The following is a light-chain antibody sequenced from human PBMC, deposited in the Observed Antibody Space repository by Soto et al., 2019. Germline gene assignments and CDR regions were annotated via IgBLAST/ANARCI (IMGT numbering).Light chain of an antibody. CDR3: QQYAHSPLT. CDR2: GAS. J-gene: IGKJ4*01. Sequence: EIVLTQSPDTLSLSPGERVTLSCRASQSVDKSYLAWFQQKPGQAPRLLIFGASNRANGIPDTFSAYESGTDSTPANTTLEPEDVAVYYCQQYAHSPLTVGGGTKVEVK. CDR1: QSVDKSY. V-gene: IGKV3-20*01.